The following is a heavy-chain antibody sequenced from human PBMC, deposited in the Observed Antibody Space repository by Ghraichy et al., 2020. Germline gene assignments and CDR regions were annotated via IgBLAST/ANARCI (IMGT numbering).Heavy chain of an antibody. D-gene: IGHD6-19*01. CDR3: ARHFRKLIAVAGSGWFDP. Sequence: SETLSLTCTVSGGSISSSSYYWGWIRQPPGKGLEWIGSIYYSGSTYYNPSLKSRVTISVDTSKNQFSLKLSSVTAADTAVYYCARHFRKLIAVAGSGWFDPWGQGTLVTVSS. CDR2: IYYSGST. V-gene: IGHV4-39*01. J-gene: IGHJ5*02. CDR1: GGSISSSSYY.